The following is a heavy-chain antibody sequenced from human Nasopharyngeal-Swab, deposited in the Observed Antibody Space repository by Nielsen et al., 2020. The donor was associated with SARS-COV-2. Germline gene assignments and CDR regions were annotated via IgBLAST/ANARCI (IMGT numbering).Heavy chain of an antibody. Sequence: GESLKISCAASGFTFSSYWMSWVRQAPGKGLEWVANIKQDGSEKYYVDSVKGRFTISRDNAKNTLYLQMNSLRAEDTAVYYCASPAGRTKDFDYWGQGTLVTVSS. D-gene: IGHD1/OR15-1a*01. J-gene: IGHJ4*02. CDR3: ASPAGRTKDFDY. CDR1: GFTFSSYW. CDR2: IKQDGSEK. V-gene: IGHV3-7*01.